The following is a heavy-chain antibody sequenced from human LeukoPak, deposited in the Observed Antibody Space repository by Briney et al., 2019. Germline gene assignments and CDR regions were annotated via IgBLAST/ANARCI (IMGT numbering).Heavy chain of an antibody. D-gene: IGHD3-10*01. CDR1: GYTFTEYA. V-gene: IGHV1-3*01. Sequence: GASVKVSCKASGYTFTEYALHWVRQAPGQRLEWMGWINAGNGNTKYSQKFQGRVTITRDTSASTAYMELSSLRSEDTAVYYCARARLTFTMVRGVLVTSSRSWFDPWGQGTLVTVSS. CDR2: INAGNGNT. J-gene: IGHJ5*02. CDR3: ARARLTFTMVRGVLVTSSRSWFDP.